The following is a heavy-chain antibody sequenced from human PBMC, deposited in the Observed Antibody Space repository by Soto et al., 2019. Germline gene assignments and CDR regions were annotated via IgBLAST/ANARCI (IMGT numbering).Heavy chain of an antibody. CDR1: GLSVTANY. V-gene: IGHV3-53*01. D-gene: IGHD5-18*01. CDR2: IYRGGGT. Sequence: EVQLVESGGGLIQPGGSLRLICAASGLSVTANYMTWVRQAPGKGLEWLSIIYRGGGTYYADSLKGRAIISRDGSRNMVFLQMTSLTAEEAGVYYCARRDDSETFDIWGRGTAVNVSS. CDR3: ARRDDSETFDI. J-gene: IGHJ3*02.